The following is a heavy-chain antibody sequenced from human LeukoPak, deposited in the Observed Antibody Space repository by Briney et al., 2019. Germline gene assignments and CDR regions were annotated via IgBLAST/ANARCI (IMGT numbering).Heavy chain of an antibody. V-gene: IGHV3-23*01. CDR1: GFTFSSYA. Sequence: GGSLRLSCAASGFTFSSYAMSWVRHAPGKGLEWVSAISDSGVRTYYADSVKGRFTISRDNSKNTLYLQMNSLRAEDTAVYYCAKDRGDFWSGYYLPSDYWGQGTLVTVSS. CDR2: ISDSGVRT. CDR3: AKDRGDFWSGYYLPSDY. J-gene: IGHJ4*02. D-gene: IGHD3-3*01.